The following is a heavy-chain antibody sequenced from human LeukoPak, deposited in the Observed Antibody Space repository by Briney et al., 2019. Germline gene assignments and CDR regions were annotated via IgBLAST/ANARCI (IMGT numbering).Heavy chain of an antibody. CDR2: ISDSGGST. CDR1: GITLSNYG. V-gene: IGHV3-23*01. J-gene: IGHJ4*02. CDR3: AKRGVVIRVILVGFHREAYYFES. Sequence: GGSLRLSCAVSGITLSNYGMSWVRQAPGKGLEWVTGISDSGGSTKYADSVKGRFTISRDNPKNTLYLQMNSLRAEDTAVYFCAKRGVVIRVILVGFHREAYYFESWGQGALVTVSS. D-gene: IGHD3/OR15-3a*01.